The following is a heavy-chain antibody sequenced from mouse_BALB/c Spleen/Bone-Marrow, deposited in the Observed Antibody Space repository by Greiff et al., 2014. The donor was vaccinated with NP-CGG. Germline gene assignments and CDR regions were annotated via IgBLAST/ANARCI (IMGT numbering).Heavy chain of an antibody. V-gene: IGHV1-19*01. Sequence: VQLQQSGPELVKPGASVKMSCKASGYTFTDHYMDWVKQSHGESFEWIGRVNPYNGGTSYNQKFKGKATLTVDKSSTTAYMELNSLTSEDSAVYYCARGGYRDYWGQGTTLTVSS. CDR3: ARGGYRDY. J-gene: IGHJ2*01. D-gene: IGHD2-2*01. CDR1: GYTFTDHY. CDR2: VNPYNGGT.